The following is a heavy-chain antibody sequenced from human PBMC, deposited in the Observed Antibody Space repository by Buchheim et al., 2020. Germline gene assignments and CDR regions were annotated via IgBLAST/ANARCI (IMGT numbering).Heavy chain of an antibody. V-gene: IGHV3-30*18. CDR1: GFTFSSYG. CDR2: ISYDGSNK. CDR3: AKDWRLLWFGSYGMDV. Sequence: QVQLVESGGGVVQPGRSLRLSCAASGFTFSSYGMHWVRQAPGKGLEWVAVISYDGSNKYYADSVKGRFTISRDNSKNTLYLQMNSLRAEDTAVYYCAKDWRLLWFGSYGMDVWGQGTT. J-gene: IGHJ6*02. D-gene: IGHD3-10*01.